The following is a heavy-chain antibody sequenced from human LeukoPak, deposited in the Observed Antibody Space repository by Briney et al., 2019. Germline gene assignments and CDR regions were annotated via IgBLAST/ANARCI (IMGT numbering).Heavy chain of an antibody. J-gene: IGHJ4*02. CDR3: ARVLRYYDFWSGYYNGPVFDY. CDR2: MYYSGST. CDR1: CGSISRHY. V-gene: IGHV4-59*11. D-gene: IGHD3-3*01. Sequence: SETQSPTCTVACGSISRHYWSWIRQPPGEGLEWIGYMYYSGSTNYNPSLKGRVTISADTSKNRFSLKLSSVTAADTAVYYCARVLRYYDFWSGYYNGPVFDYWGQGTLVTVSS.